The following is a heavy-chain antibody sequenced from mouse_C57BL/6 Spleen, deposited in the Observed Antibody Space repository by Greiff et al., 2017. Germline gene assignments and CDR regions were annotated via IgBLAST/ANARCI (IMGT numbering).Heavy chain of an antibody. Sequence: QVQLQQPGTELVKPGASVKLSCKASGYTFTSYWMHWVKQRPGQGLEWIGNINPSNGGTNYNEKFKSKAKLTVDKSSSTAYMQLSSLTSEDSAVYYCARDHSSSPAWVAYWGQGTLVTVSA. CDR3: ARDHSSSPAWVAY. J-gene: IGHJ3*01. V-gene: IGHV1-53*01. CDR1: GYTFTSYW. D-gene: IGHD1-1*01. CDR2: INPSNGGT.